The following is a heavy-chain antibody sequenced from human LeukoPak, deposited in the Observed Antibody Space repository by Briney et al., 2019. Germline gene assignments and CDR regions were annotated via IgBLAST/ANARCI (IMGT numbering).Heavy chain of an antibody. Sequence: PGGSLRLSCAASGFTFSSYSMNWVRQAPGKGLEWVSSISSSSSYIYYADSVKGRFTISRDNAKNSLYLQMNSLRAEDTAVYYCARAAAGLGRFDYWGQGTLVTVSS. D-gene: IGHD6-13*01. CDR2: ISSSSSYI. CDR3: ARAAAGLGRFDY. V-gene: IGHV3-21*01. J-gene: IGHJ4*02. CDR1: GFTFSSYS.